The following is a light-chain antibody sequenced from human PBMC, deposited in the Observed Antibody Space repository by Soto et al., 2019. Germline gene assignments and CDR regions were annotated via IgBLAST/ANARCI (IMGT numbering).Light chain of an antibody. V-gene: IGKV1-5*01. CDR1: QSISSW. CDR3: QQYNSYYT. Sequence: DIQMTQSPSTLSASVGDRVTITCRASQSISSWLAWYQQKPGKAPKLLIYDASSLESGVPSRFSGSGSATAFTLTISTMQPDDFANYYCQQYNSYYTFGQGTKLEIK. J-gene: IGKJ2*01. CDR2: DAS.